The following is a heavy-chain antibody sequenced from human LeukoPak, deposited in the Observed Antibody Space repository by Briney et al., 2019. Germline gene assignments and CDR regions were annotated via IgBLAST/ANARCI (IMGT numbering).Heavy chain of an antibody. CDR1: GFTFSGYE. J-gene: IGHJ4*02. CDR2: ISSSGSTI. D-gene: IGHD6-13*01. V-gene: IGHV3-48*03. CDR3: ARDPAPYASSWYGGLNY. Sequence: RGSLRLSCAASGFTFSGYEMYWIRHAPREGLEWVSSISSSGSTIYYLDSVKGRFTISRDNAKNSLYLQMDSLRAEDTAVYYCARDPAPYASSWYGGLNYWGQGTLVTVS.